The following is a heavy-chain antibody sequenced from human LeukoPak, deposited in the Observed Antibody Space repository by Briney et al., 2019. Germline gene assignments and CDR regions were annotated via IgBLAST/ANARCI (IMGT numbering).Heavy chain of an antibody. CDR2: IIPIFGTA. D-gene: IGHD6-13*01. CDR3: ARGPGTPHYFDY. Sequence: SVKVSCKASGGTFSSYAIGWVRQAPGQGLEWMGGIIPIFGTANYAQKFQGRVTITADESTSTAYMELSSLRSDDTAVYYCARGPGTPHYFDYWGQGTLVTVSS. V-gene: IGHV1-69*13. CDR1: GGTFSSYA. J-gene: IGHJ4*02.